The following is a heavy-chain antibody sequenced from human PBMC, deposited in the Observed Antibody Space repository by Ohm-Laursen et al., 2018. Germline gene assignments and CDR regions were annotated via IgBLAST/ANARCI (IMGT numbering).Heavy chain of an antibody. J-gene: IGHJ3*02. CDR3: AKDRISSGYFDAFDI. V-gene: IGHV3-23*01. D-gene: IGHD3-22*01. Sequence: GSLRLSCTASGFTFSSYAMSWVRQAPGKGLEWVSAISGSGGSTYYADSVKGRFTISKDNSKNTMYLQMSSLRAEDTAVYYCAKDRISSGYFDAFDIWGQGTMVTISS. CDR2: ISGSGGST. CDR1: GFTFSSYA.